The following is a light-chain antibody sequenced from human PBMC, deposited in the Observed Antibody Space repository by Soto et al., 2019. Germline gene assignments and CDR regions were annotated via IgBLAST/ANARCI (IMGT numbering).Light chain of an antibody. J-gene: IGKJ1*01. CDR3: QQYNSYSPPWT. Sequence: DIQMTQSPSTLSASVGDRVTITCRASQSINSWLAWYQQKPGKAPKLLIYKASSLESGVPSRFSGSGSGTEFTLTISSLQPDDFATYYCQQYNSYSPPWTFGQGTEVEIK. V-gene: IGKV1-5*03. CDR2: KAS. CDR1: QSINSW.